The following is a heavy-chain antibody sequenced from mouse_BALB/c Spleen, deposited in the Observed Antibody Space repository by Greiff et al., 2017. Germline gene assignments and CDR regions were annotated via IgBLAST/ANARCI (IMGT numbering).Heavy chain of an antibody. CDR3: ARGGMDY. V-gene: IGHV5-17*02. CDR2: ISSGSSTI. Sequence: DVKLVESGGGLVQPGGSRKLSCAASGFTFSSFGMHWVRQAPEKGLEWVAYISSGSSTIYYADTVKGRFTISRDNPKNTLFLQMTSLRSEDTAMYYCARGGMDYWGQGTSVTVSS. CDR1: GFTFSSFG. J-gene: IGHJ4*01.